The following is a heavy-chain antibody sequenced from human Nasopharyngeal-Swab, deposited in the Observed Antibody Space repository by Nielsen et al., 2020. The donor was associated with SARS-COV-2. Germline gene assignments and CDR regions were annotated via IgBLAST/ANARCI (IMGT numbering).Heavy chain of an antibody. CDR2: IIWNGDSR. CDR3: AKDKGRGISPVEGSLDI. Sequence: SLKISCAASGFTFDDHAMHWVRQARGKGLEWVSGIIWNGDSRGYADSVKGRFTISRDSAKKSLYLQMNSLRPDDTALYYCAKDKGRGISPVEGSLDIWGQGTMVTVSS. V-gene: IGHV3-9*01. J-gene: IGHJ3*02. D-gene: IGHD4-23*01. CDR1: GFTFDDHA.